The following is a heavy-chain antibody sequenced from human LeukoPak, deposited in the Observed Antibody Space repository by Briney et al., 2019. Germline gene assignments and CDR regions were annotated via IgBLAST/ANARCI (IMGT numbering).Heavy chain of an antibody. CDR3: ARGIWSSRHKEYYFDN. D-gene: IGHD6-19*01. J-gene: IGHJ4*02. CDR2: INADNAKT. V-gene: IGHV1-3*01. CDR1: GYTFTDYA. Sequence: GASVKVSCKASGYTFTDYAMQWVRQATGQRLEWMGWINADNAKTKHSQKFQGRVTVTRDTSASIVYMELSSLTSEDTAVYYCARGIWSSRHKEYYFDNWGQGTLVTVSS.